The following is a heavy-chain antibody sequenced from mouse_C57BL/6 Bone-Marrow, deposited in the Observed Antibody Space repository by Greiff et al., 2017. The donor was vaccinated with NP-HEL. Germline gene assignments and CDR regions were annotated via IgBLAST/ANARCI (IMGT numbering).Heavy chain of an antibody. CDR1: GYTFTDYY. CDR3: ARGWDGFAY. V-gene: IGHV1-19*01. CDR2: INPYNGGT. Sequence: EVKLQESGPVLVKPGASVKMSCKASGYTFTDYYMNWVKQSHGKSLEWIGVINPYNGGTSYNQKFKGKATLTVDKSSSTAYMELNSLTSEDSAVYYCARGWDGFAYWGQGTLVTVSA. D-gene: IGHD4-1*01. J-gene: IGHJ3*01.